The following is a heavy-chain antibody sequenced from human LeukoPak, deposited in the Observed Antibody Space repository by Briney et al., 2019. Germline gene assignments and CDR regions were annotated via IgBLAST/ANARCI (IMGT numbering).Heavy chain of an antibody. CDR2: VDYSGST. V-gene: IGHV4-59*01. CDR3: ARARRHYYGSGSNLTPWPADMDL. D-gene: IGHD3-10*01. CDR1: GGPISGYY. J-gene: IGHJ6*02. Sequence: SETLSLTCTISGGPISGYYWTWIRQAPGRELEWIGCVDYSGSTKYDPSLQSRVTISVDTSKNQFSLELNSVTAADTAVYYCARARRHYYGSGSNLTPWPADMDLRGQGTTVTVSS.